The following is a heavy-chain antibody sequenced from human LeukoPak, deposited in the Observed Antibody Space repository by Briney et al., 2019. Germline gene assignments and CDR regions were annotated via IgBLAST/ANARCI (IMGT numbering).Heavy chain of an antibody. CDR3: ARDRYYYDSSSYYSAFHT. V-gene: IGHV4-61*02. CDR2: IYTSGST. J-gene: IGHJ3*02. CDR1: GGSISSGSYY. Sequence: SETLSLTCTVSGGSISSGSYYWSWIRQPAGKGLEWIVRIYTSGSTNSNPSLKSRTTMSVDTSNNQFSMKLTSVTAADTAVYYCARDRYYYDSSSYYSAFHTWGQGTMVTVSS. D-gene: IGHD3-22*01.